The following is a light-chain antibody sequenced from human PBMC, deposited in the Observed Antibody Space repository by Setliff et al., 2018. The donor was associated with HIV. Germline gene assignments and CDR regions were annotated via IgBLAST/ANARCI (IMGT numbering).Light chain of an antibody. Sequence: QSALTQPASVSGSPGQSITISCTGTRSDIGAYNFVSWYQQRPGKAPKLIISDVSHRPSGISSRFSGSKSGDTASLTISGLQSEDEADYYCSSYTPTGTLEVFGTGTKVTVL. V-gene: IGLV2-14*03. CDR2: DVS. CDR1: RSDIGAYNF. J-gene: IGLJ1*01. CDR3: SSYTPTGTLEV.